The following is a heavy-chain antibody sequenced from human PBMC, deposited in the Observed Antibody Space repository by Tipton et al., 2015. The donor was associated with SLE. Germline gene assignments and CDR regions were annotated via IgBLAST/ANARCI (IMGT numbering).Heavy chain of an antibody. CDR3: ARERDSSSWNDAFQI. J-gene: IGHJ3*02. D-gene: IGHD6-13*01. CDR2: VYTSGST. V-gene: IGHV4-4*08. CDR1: GGSISSYY. Sequence: TLSLTCTVSGGSISSYYWSWIRQPPGKGLEWIGYVYTSGSTNYNPSLKSRVTMSVDTSKNQFSLKLSSVTAADTAVYYCARERDSSSWNDAFQIWGQGTTVTVSS.